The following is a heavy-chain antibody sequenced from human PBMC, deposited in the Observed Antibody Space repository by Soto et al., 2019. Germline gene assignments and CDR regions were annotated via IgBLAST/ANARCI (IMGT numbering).Heavy chain of an antibody. CDR3: ARDKSGEDYYYYGMDV. J-gene: IGHJ6*02. Sequence: GASVKVSCKASGYTFTSYGISWVRQAPGQGLEWMGWISAYNGNTNYAQKLRGRVTMTTDTSTSTAYMELRSLRSDDTAVYYCARDKSGEDYYYYGMDVRGQGTTVTVSS. V-gene: IGHV1-18*01. D-gene: IGHD3-3*01. CDR1: GYTFTSYG. CDR2: ISAYNGNT.